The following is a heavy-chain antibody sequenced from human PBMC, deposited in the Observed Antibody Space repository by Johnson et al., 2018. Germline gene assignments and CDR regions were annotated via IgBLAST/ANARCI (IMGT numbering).Heavy chain of an antibody. CDR3: ARERGGSVSYGDAFDI. Sequence: VQLQESGGGSVQPGGSLRLSCVASGFTFSRYWMHWVRQAPGKGLVWVSRMSSDGRTIHYADSVKGRLTISRDNAKNTLYLQMNSLRADDTAVYYCARERGGSVSYGDAFDIWGQGTMFTVSS. CDR1: GFTFSRYW. V-gene: IGHV3-74*01. CDR2: MSSDGRTI. D-gene: IGHD5-18*01. J-gene: IGHJ3*02.